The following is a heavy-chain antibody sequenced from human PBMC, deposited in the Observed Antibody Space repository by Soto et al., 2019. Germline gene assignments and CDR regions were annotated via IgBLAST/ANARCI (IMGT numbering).Heavy chain of an antibody. Sequence: GASVKVSCKASGGTFSSYAISWVRQAPGQGLERMGGIIPIFGTANYAQKFQGRVTITADESTSTAYMELSSLRSEDTAVYYCARAWESPAGWFDPWGQGTLVTVSS. CDR2: IIPIFGTA. V-gene: IGHV1-69*13. CDR1: GGTFSSYA. J-gene: IGHJ5*02. CDR3: ARAWESPAGWFDP. D-gene: IGHD1-26*01.